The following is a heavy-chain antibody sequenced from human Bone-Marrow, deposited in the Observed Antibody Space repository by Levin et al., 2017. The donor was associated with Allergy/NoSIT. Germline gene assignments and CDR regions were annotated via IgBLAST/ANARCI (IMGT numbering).Heavy chain of an antibody. J-gene: IGHJ2*01. Sequence: GGSLRLSCGASGFIFGNYAMSWVRQAPGKGLEWVSTVSGGGTNTYYADSVKGRFTISRDNSQNTVYLQMNSLTAGDTAVYYCAKAIRGFLWYFDLWGRGTLVTVSP. V-gene: IGHV3-23*01. CDR1: GFIFGNYA. CDR2: VSGGGTNT. CDR3: AKAIRGFLWYFDL.